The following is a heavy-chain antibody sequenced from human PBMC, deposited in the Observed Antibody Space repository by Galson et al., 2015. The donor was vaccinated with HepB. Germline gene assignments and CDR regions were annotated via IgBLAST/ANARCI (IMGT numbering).Heavy chain of an antibody. Sequence: SVKVSCKASGYTFTSYGISWVRQAPGQGLEWMGWISAYNGNTNYAQKLQGRVTMTTDTSTSTAYMELRGLRSDDTAVYYCARDNFYGYCSGGNCYPFGYWGQGTLVTVSS. J-gene: IGHJ4*02. CDR1: GYTFTSYG. CDR2: ISAYNGNT. D-gene: IGHD2-15*01. V-gene: IGHV1-18*01. CDR3: ARDNFYGYCSGGNCYPFGY.